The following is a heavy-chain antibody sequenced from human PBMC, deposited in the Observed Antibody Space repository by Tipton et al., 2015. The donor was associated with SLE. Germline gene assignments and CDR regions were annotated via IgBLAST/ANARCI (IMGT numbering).Heavy chain of an antibody. Sequence: TLSLTCAVYGGSFGGYYWSWIRQPPGKGLEWIGEINHSGSTNYNPSLKSRVTISVDTSKNQFSLKVNSVTAADTAVYYCARHGAVLRLNWFDPWGQGPRSPSPQ. CDR1: GGSFGGYY. CDR3: ARHGAVLRLNWFDP. D-gene: IGHD3-3*01. J-gene: IGHJ5*02. CDR2: INHSGST. V-gene: IGHV4-34*01.